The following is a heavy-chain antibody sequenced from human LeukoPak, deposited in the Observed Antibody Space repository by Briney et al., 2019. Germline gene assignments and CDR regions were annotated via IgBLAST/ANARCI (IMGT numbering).Heavy chain of an antibody. CDR3: ARLASALTGRLYFDY. Sequence: SETLSLTCTVSGGSISSGSYYWSWIRQAAGKGLEWIGRIYTSGSTNYNPSLKSRVTISVDTSKNQFSLKLSSVTAADTAVYYCARLASALTGRLYFDYWGQGTLVTVSS. V-gene: IGHV4-61*02. CDR1: GGSISSGSYY. D-gene: IGHD7-27*01. CDR2: IYTSGST. J-gene: IGHJ4*02.